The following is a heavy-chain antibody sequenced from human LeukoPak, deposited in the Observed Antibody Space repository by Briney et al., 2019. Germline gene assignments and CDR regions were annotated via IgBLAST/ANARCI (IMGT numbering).Heavy chain of an antibody. CDR2: IYYSECT. CDR3: ARRGGSYSPPY. V-gene: IGHV4-39*01. J-gene: IGHJ4*02. CDR1: GGSLSSSRYY. Sequence: SETLSLTCTVSGGSLSSSRYYWGSIRQPPGKGLEWIGSIYYSECTYYNPYRKSRVTIYVDTSKNQFSLKLRSVNAADTAVYYCARRGGSYSPPYWGQGTLVTVSS. D-gene: IGHD1-26*01.